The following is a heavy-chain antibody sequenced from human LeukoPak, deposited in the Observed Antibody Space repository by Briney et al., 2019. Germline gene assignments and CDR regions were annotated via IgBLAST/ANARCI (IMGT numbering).Heavy chain of an antibody. V-gene: IGHV1-8*01. CDR2: MNPNSGNT. CDR1: GYTFTSYD. Sequence: ASVKVSCMASGYTFTSYDINWVRQATGQGLEWMGWMNPNSGNTGYAQKFQGRVTMTRNTSISTAYMELSSLRSEDTAVYYCARGRGYYYYYGMDVWGQGTTVTVSS. CDR3: ARGRGYYYYYGMDV. J-gene: IGHJ6*02. D-gene: IGHD3-10*01.